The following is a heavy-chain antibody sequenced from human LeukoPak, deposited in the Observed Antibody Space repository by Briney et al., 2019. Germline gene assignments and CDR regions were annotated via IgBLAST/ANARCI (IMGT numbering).Heavy chain of an antibody. D-gene: IGHD2/OR15-2a*01. J-gene: IGHJ4*02. CDR3: VSFYETY. CDR2: INSDGSWT. V-gene: IGHV3-74*01. Sequence: GGSLRLSCAASGDYWMHWVRQVPGKELVWVSHINSDGSWTSYADSVKGRFTISKDNAKNTVYLQMNSLRAEDTAVYYCVSFYETYWGLGTLVTVSS. CDR1: GDYW.